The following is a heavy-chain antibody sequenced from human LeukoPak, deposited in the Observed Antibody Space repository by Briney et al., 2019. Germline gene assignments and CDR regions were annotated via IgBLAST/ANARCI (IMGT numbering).Heavy chain of an antibody. CDR1: GYRFTNSW. J-gene: IGHJ6*02. V-gene: IGHV5-51*01. CDR3: ASFSNCGGDCYPSDYGMDV. Sequence: GESLKISCKGSGYRFTNSWIGWVRQMSGQGLEWMGIIYPGDSEARYSPSFQGQVTFSADKSISTAYLQWSSLKASDTAIYYCASFSNCGGDCYPSDYGMDVWGQGTTVTVSS. D-gene: IGHD2-21*02. CDR2: IYPGDSEA.